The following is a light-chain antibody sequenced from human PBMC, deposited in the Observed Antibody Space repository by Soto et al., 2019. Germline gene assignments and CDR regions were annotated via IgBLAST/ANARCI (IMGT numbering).Light chain of an antibody. CDR3: YSYTSSSTYV. J-gene: IGLJ1*01. V-gene: IGLV2-14*01. CDR2: DVS. CDR1: SSDVGAYNY. Sequence: QSVLTHPASVSGSSGQSITISCTGTSSDVGAYNYVSWYQQHPAKVPKLMIYDVSNRPSGVSDRFSGSKSGNTASLTISGLQAEDEADYYCYSYTSSSTYVFGTGTKVTVL.